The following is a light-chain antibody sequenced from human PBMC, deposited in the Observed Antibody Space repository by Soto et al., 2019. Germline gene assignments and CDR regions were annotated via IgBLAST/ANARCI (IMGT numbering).Light chain of an antibody. CDR3: MQPLHMPWT. CDR1: QSLLRINGRNF. Sequence: VVTLSHISLPVTPGEPASISCRSSQSLLRINGRNFLYWYLQRPGQSPKLLIYFGSNRASGVPDRFSGSGSGTEFTLTISRVEAEDVGIYYCMQPLHMPWTSGQ. CDR2: FGS. V-gene: IGKV2-28*01. J-gene: IGKJ1*01.